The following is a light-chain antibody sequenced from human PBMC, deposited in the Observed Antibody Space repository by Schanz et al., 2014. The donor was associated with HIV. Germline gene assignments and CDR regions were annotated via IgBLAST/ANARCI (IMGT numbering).Light chain of an antibody. J-gene: IGLJ3*02. CDR1: SSNIGGNS. Sequence: QSVLTQPPSASGTPGQRVTISCSGSSSNIGGNSVNWYQHLPGTAPKLLIYGNDLRPSGVPDRFSGSKSGTSASLAISGLQSEDEADYYCAAWDDSLNGHVFGGGTKLTVL. V-gene: IGLV1-44*01. CDR3: AAWDDSLNGHV. CDR2: GND.